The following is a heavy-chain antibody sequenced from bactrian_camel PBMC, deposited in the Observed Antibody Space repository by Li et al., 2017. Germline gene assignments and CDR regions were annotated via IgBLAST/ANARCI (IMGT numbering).Heavy chain of an antibody. CDR2: IWTGDGST. Sequence: DVQLVESGGGSVQAGGPLRLSCEASGYLYGYYYLGWFRQAPGKEREGVAAIWTGDGSTDYAVFVERRFTISLDHAKSTLSLQMIGLRIRDTAMYYCAVADGCDRWWESGRYFASGAQGTQVTVS. CDR3: AVADGCDRWWESGRYFAS. V-gene: IGHV3S40*01. J-gene: IGHJ6*01. CDR1: GYLYGYYY. D-gene: IGHD1*01.